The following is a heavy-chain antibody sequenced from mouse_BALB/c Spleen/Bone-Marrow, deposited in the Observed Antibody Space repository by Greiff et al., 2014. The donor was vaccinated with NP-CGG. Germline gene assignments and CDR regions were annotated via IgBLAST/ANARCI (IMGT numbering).Heavy chain of an antibody. V-gene: IGHV14-3*02. CDR3: ASYYYGSSSFAY. D-gene: IGHD1-1*01. CDR1: GFNIKDTY. CDR2: IDPANGNT. J-gene: IGHJ3*01. Sequence: VQLKESGAELVKPGASVKLSCTASGFNIKDTYMHWVKQRPEQGLEWIGRIDPANGNTKYDPKFQGKATITADTPSNTAYLQLSSLTSEDTAVYYCASYYYGSSSFAYWGQGTLVTVSA.